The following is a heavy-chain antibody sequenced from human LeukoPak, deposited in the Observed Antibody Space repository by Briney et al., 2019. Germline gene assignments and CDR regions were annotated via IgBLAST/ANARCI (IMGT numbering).Heavy chain of an antibody. CDR3: AKVVPTYCSGGSRYSEQDYYYGMDV. D-gene: IGHD2-15*01. CDR1: GFTFSSYA. V-gene: IGHV3-23*01. J-gene: IGHJ6*02. CDR2: ISGSGGST. Sequence: PGGSLRLSCAASGFTFSSYAMSWVRQAPGKGLEWVSAISGSGGSTYYADSVKGRFTISRDNSKNTLYLQMNSLRAEDTAVYYCAKVVPTYCSGGSRYSEQDYYYGMDVWGQGTTVTVSS.